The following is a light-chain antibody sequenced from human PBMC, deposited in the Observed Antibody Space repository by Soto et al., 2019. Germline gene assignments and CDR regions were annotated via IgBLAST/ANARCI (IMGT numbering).Light chain of an antibody. CDR1: SSDVGGFNY. CDR3: TSYTSSSTYV. V-gene: IGLV2-14*01. CDR2: EVR. Sequence: QSALTQPASVSGSPGQSITISCTGTSSDVGGFNYVSWYQQYPGKAPKLMIFEVRNRPSGVSNRFSGSKSGNTASLTISELRAEDEADYYCTSYTSSSTYVFGTGTKVTVL. J-gene: IGLJ1*01.